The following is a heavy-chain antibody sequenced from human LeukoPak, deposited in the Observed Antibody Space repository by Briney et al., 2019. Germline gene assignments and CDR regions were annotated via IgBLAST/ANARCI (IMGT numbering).Heavy chain of an antibody. CDR1: GGTFSSYA. Sequence: SVKVSCKASGGTFSSYAISWVRQAPGQGLEWMGRIIPILGIANYAQKFQGRVTITADKSTSTAYMDLRSLRSEDTAVYFCAREQRGGRSGSLGGLFASYYTYYYMDVWGRGTTVTVSS. CDR3: AREQRGGRSGSLGGLFASYYTYYYMDV. CDR2: IIPILGIA. V-gene: IGHV1-69*04. D-gene: IGHD3-16*01. J-gene: IGHJ6*03.